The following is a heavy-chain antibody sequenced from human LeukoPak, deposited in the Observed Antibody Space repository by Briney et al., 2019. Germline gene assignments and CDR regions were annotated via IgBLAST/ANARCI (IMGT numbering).Heavy chain of an antibody. CDR2: TIPIFGTA. CDR1: GGTFSSYA. V-gene: IGHV1-69*05. Sequence: SVKVSCKASGGTFSSYAISWVRQAPGQGLEWVGGTIPIFGTANYAQKLQGRDTITTDESTSTAYMELSSLRSEDTAVYYCARVVVAARPLYYYYMDVWGKGTTVTVSS. D-gene: IGHD6-6*01. J-gene: IGHJ6*03. CDR3: ARVVVAARPLYYYYMDV.